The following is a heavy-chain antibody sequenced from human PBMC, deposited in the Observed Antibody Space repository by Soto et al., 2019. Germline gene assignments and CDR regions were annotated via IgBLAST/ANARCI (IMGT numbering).Heavy chain of an antibody. D-gene: IGHD1-7*01. CDR1: VYSFTTYC. CDR3: AREKSDLELFNWLDP. J-gene: IGHJ5*02. V-gene: IGHV5-10-1*01. CDR2: IDPRDSYT. Sequence: PGESLKISCEASVYSFTTYCISWVRQMPGKGLEWMWAIDPRDSYTKYSPSFQGHVTISVDKSISTAYLQWNSLKASDTAIYYCAREKSDLELFNWLDPWGQGTLDKVSS.